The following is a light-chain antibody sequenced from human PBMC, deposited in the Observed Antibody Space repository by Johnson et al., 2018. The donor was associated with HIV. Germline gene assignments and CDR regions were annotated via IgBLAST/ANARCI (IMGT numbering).Light chain of an antibody. CDR3: GTWDSGLSGGLYL. CDR2: DNN. V-gene: IGLV1-51*01. CDR1: SSNIGNNY. J-gene: IGLJ1*01. Sequence: QSVLSQPPSVSAAPGQKVTISCSGSSSNIGNNYVSWYQQLPGTAPKLLIYDNNKRPSGIPDRFSGSKSGTSATLGITGLQTGDEAAYYCGTWDSGLSGGLYLFGPGTKVTVL.